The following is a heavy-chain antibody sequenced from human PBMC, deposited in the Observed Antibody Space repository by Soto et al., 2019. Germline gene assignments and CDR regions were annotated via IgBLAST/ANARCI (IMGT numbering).Heavy chain of an antibody. CDR2: IIPIFGTA. CDR1: GGTFNNNA. CDR3: AKTITTVGTSSNPGGSRGRGALLDN. D-gene: IGHD2-15*01. V-gene: IGHV1-69*13. J-gene: IGHJ4*02. Sequence: ASVKVSCKASGGTFNNNAINWVRQAPGQGLEWMGGIIPIFGTANYARKFQGRVRITADESGSTATMELSSLRSEDTAVYYCAKTITTVGTSSNPGGSRGRGALLDNWGQGTLVTVSS.